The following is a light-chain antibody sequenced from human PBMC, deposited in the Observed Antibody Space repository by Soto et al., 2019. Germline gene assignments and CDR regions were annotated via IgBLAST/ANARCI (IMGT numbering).Light chain of an antibody. CDR3: HQYNNWPWT. V-gene: IGKV3-15*01. Sequence: EIMITQSPVTLSVSQGERATLSCRASQRVNSNLAWYQQKPGQAPRLLIYAASTRATGIPVRFSGSGSETEFTLTIRSLQSEDSALYYCHQYNNWPWTFGQGTKVDNK. CDR2: AAS. J-gene: IGKJ1*01. CDR1: QRVNSN.